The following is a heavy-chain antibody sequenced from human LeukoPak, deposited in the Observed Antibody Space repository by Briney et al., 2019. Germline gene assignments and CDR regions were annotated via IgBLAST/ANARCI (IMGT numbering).Heavy chain of an antibody. CDR1: GFTFSSYW. V-gene: IGHV3-7*01. CDR3: ARSPDDYGDYSYMDV. CDR2: MRQDGNEK. J-gene: IGHJ6*03. D-gene: IGHD4-17*01. Sequence: GGSLRLSCVASGFTFSSYWMTWVRQAPGKGLEWVANMRQDGNEKYYVDSVKGRFTISRDNAKNTLYLQMNSLRAENTAVYYCARSPDDYGDYSYMDVWGKGTTVTVSS.